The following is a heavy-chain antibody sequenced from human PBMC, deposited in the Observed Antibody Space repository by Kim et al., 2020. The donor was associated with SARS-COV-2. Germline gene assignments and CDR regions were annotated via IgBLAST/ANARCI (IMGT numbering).Heavy chain of an antibody. J-gene: IGHJ6*03. Sequence: GGSLRLSCAASGFTFGDYAMHWVRQAPGKGLEWVSGISWNSGSIGYADSVKGRFTISRDNAKNSLYLQMNSLRAEDTALYYCAKDMRGGSYYNYYYYMDVWGKGTTVTVSS. CDR2: ISWNSGSI. CDR1: GFTFGDYA. CDR3: AKDMRGGSYYNYYYYMDV. V-gene: IGHV3-9*01. D-gene: IGHD1-26*01.